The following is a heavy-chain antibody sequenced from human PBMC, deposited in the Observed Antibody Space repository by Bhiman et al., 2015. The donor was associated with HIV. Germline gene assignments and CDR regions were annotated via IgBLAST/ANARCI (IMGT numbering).Heavy chain of an antibody. CDR3: AKDKEAARYYFDY. CDR1: GFTFSSYW. D-gene: IGHD5-18*01. CDR2: IKQDGSEK. Sequence: EVQLVESGGGLVQPGGSLRLSCAASGFTFSSYWMSWVRQAPGKGLEWVANIKQDGSEKYYADSVKGRFTISRDNSKSTLYLQMNSLRAEDTAVYYCAKDKEAARYYFDYWGQGTLVTVSS. V-gene: IGHV3-7*01. J-gene: IGHJ4*02.